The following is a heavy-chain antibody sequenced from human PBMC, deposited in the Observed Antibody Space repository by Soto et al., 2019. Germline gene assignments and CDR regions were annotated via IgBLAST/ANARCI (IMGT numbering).Heavy chain of an antibody. CDR2: IYYSGST. CDR1: GGSISSGDYY. D-gene: IGHD2-8*01. CDR3: ARDTKGHAFDI. Sequence: SETLSLTCTVSGGSISSGDYYWSWIRQPPGKGLEWIGYIYYSGSTYYNPSLKSRVTISVDTSKNQFSLKLSSVTAADTAVYYCARDTKGHAFDIWGQGTMVTVSS. V-gene: IGHV4-30-4*01. J-gene: IGHJ3*02.